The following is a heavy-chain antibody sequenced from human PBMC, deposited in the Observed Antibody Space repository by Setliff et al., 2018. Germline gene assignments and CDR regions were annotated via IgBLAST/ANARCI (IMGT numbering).Heavy chain of an antibody. CDR3: ARQPYSTTYYYYYYYMDV. CDR1: GGSNY. Sequence: SETLSLTCTVSGGSNYWGWIRQPPGKGLEWMGSIFYTGSTYYSPSLKSRVTMSIDTSKNQFSLNLNSVTAADTAVYYCARQPYSTTYYYYYYYMDVWGKGTTVTVSS. V-gene: IGHV4-39*01. J-gene: IGHJ6*03. CDR2: IFYTGST. D-gene: IGHD6-13*01.